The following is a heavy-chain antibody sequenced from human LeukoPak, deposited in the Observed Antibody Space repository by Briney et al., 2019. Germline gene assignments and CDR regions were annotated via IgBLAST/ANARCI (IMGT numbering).Heavy chain of an antibody. D-gene: IGHD3-22*01. CDR3: AREKTYYDSSGYYFDNGYYFDY. CDR2: IRPYKGKT. J-gene: IGHJ4*02. CDR1: GYIFATYG. V-gene: IGHV1-18*01. Sequence: GASVKVSCKASGYIFATYGVSWVRQAPGQGLEWMGWIRPYKGKTNYAQKLQGRVTMTTDTSTSTVYMELSSLRSEDTAVYYCAREKTYYDSSGYYFDNGYYFDYWGQGTLVTVSS.